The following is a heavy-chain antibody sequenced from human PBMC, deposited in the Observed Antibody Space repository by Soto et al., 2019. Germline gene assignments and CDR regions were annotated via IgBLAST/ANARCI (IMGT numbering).Heavy chain of an antibody. Sequence: GGSLRLSCAASGFTFSSYSMNWVRQAPGKGLEWVSYISSSSSTIYYADSVKGRFTIFRDNAKNSLYLQMNSLRAEDTAVYYCARKALWSSSSNWFDPWGQGTLVTVSS. CDR1: GFTFSSYS. CDR2: ISSSSSTI. J-gene: IGHJ5*02. D-gene: IGHD6-6*01. V-gene: IGHV3-48*01. CDR3: ARKALWSSSSNWFDP.